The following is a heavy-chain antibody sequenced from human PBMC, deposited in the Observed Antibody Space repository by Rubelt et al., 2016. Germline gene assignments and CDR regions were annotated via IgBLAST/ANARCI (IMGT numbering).Heavy chain of an antibody. CDR2: VNHSGNT. J-gene: IGHJ5*01. Sequence: QVQLKQWGAGLLKPSDTLSLTCAVYGGSFSGYHWSWIRQSPGKGLEWIGEVNHSGNTNYSPSLKGRVTISEDPSKNQVSQKLNSRTAGDTAVYYCARGLGMGWFDSWGHGTLVTVSS. CDR3: ARGLGMGWFDS. D-gene: IGHD1-26*01. V-gene: IGHV4-34*01. CDR1: GGSFSGYH.